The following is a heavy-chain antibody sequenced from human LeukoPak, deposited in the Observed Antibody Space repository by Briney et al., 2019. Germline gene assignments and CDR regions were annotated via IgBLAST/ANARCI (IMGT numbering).Heavy chain of an antibody. Sequence: ASVKVSCKASGYTFTGYYMHWVRQAPGQGLEWMGWINPNSGGTNYAQKFQGWVTMTRDTSISTAYMELSRLRSDDTAVYYCARAYYYGSGSYPSGWGQGTLVTVSS. CDR3: ARAYYYGSGSYPSG. V-gene: IGHV1-2*04. CDR1: GYTFTGYY. J-gene: IGHJ4*02. D-gene: IGHD3-10*01. CDR2: INPNSGGT.